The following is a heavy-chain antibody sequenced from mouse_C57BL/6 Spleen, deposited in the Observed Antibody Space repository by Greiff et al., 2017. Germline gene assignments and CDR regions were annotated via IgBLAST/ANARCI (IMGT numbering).Heavy chain of an antibody. CDR1: GFTFSSYG. D-gene: IGHD1-1*01. J-gene: IGHJ2*01. Sequence: EVKLVESGGDLVKPGGSLKLSCAASGFTFSSYGMSWVRQTPDKRLEWVATISSGGSYTYYPDSVTGRFTISRDNAKNTLYLQMSSLKSEETAMYYCARASRGDYFDYWGQGTALTVSS. V-gene: IGHV5-6*01. CDR3: ARASRGDYFDY. CDR2: ISSGGSYT.